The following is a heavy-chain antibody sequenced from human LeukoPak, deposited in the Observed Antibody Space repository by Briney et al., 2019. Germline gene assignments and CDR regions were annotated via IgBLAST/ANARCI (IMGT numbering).Heavy chain of an antibody. Sequence: GGSLRLSCAASGFTFSSYXXXXXXQAXXXXXXXXXEILSXGRAFYVDXXXXXXXXSRXNSKNTLYLQMNSLRPEDTAVYYCAKDQTPDVGWSFDYWGQGRLVIVSS. J-gene: IGHJ4*02. D-gene: IGHD6-19*01. V-gene: IGHV3-23*01. CDR2: ILSXGRA. CDR1: GFTFSSYX. CDR3: AKDQTPDVGWSFDY.